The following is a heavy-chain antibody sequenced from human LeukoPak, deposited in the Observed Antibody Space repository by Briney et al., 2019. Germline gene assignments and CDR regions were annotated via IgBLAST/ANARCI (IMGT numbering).Heavy chain of an antibody. CDR1: GFTFCAYF. D-gene: IGHD2-8*01. CDR3: VKDLNGTWSFDY. J-gene: IGHJ4*02. CDR2: ISSNEYDT. V-gene: IGHV3-64D*06. Sequence: GGSLRLSSSASGFTFCAYFMHWVRQAPGKGLQYVSSISSNEYDTYYADSVKGRFTISRDNSKNTLFLQMNNLRPEDTAVYYCVKDLNGTWSFDYWGQGTLVTVSS.